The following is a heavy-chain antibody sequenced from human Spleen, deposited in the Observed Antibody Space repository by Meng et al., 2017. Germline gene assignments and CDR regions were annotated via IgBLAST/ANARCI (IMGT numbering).Heavy chain of an antibody. V-gene: IGHV4-4*02. CDR1: GASIIGSHW. Sequence: QVQRQGSGPGRVKPSGTLPLTCVVSGASIIGSHWWSWVRQPPGKGLEWIGEIYHIGSTNYNPSLKSRVTILVDKSKNEFSLDLSSVTAADTAVYYCARVGESGDSLDSWGQGTLVTVSS. CDR2: IYHIGST. D-gene: IGHD2-21*01. CDR3: ARVGESGDSLDS. J-gene: IGHJ4*02.